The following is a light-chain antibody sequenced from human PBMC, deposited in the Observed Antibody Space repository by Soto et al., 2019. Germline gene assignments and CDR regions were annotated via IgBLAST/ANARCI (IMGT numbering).Light chain of an antibody. V-gene: IGLV1-47*01. J-gene: IGLJ2*01. CDR1: SSNIGSNY. CDR2: RNN. Sequence: QSVLTQPPSASGTPGQRVTISCSGSSSNIGSNYVYWYQQLPGTAPKLLIYRNNQRPSGVPDRFSGSKSGTSASPAISGLRSEDEADYYCAAWDDSLSGWVVFGGGTKLTVL. CDR3: AAWDDSLSGWVV.